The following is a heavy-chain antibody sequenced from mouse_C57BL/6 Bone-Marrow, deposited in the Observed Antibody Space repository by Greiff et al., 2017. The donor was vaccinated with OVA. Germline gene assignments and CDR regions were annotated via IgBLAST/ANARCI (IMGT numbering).Heavy chain of an antibody. V-gene: IGHV1-76*01. CDR1: GYTFTDYY. CDR2: IYPGSGNT. J-gene: IGHJ4*01. D-gene: IGHD1-1*01. CDR3: ARRTEAMDY. Sequence: VQRVESGAELVRPGASVKLSCKASGYTFTDYYINWVKQRPGQGLEWIARIYPGSGNTYYNEKFKGKATLTAEKSSSTAYMQLSSLTSEDSAVYFCARRTEAMDYWGQGTSVTVSS.